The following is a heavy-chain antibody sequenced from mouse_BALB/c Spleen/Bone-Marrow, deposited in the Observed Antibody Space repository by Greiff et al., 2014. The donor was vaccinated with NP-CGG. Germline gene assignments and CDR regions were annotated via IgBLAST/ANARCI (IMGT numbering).Heavy chain of an antibody. CDR3: ARGGYYGTSLYWYFDV. Sequence: SGPELVKPGASGKMSCKASGYTLPSYVIHWGKQKPGKGLEGMGYINPYNDGTKYNEKFKGKATLTSDKSSSTAYMELSSLTSEDSAVYYCARGGYYGTSLYWYFDVWGAGTTVTVSS. D-gene: IGHD1-1*01. CDR2: INPYNDGT. CDR1: GYTLPSYV. V-gene: IGHV1-14*01. J-gene: IGHJ1*01.